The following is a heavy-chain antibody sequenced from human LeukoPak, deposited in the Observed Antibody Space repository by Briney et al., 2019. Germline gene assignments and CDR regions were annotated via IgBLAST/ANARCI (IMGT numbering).Heavy chain of an antibody. CDR3: ARDRLEIDY. CDR1: GFTFSSYT. CDR2: ISDSSIYI. Sequence: PGGSLRLSCAASGFTFSSYTMNWVRQAPGKGLEWVASISDSSIYIYYEPSLKGRFTISRDNAKNSLYLQMNSLRAEDTAVYYCARDRLEIDYWGQGTLVTVSP. V-gene: IGHV3-21*01. D-gene: IGHD5-24*01. J-gene: IGHJ4*02.